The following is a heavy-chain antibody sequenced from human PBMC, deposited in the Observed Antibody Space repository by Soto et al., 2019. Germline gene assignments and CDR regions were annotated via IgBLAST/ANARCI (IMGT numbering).Heavy chain of an antibody. D-gene: IGHD3-22*01. Sequence: PSETLSLTCTVSGGSISSGDYYWSWIRQPPGKGLEWIGYIYYSGSTYYNPSLKSRVTISVDTSKNQFSLKLSSVTAADTAVYYCARRVGYNYHDSSGFHFDYWGQGTLVTVSS. CDR2: IYYSGST. CDR1: GGSISSGDYY. V-gene: IGHV4-30-4*01. CDR3: ARRVGYNYHDSSGFHFDY. J-gene: IGHJ4*02.